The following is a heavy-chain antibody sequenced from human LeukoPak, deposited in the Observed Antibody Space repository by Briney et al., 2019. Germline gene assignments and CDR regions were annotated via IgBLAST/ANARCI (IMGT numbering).Heavy chain of an antibody. V-gene: IGHV4-34*01. D-gene: IGHD1-26*01. CDR3: ARDSGSYSANFDY. CDR1: GGSFSGYY. CDR2: TNHSGST. J-gene: IGHJ4*02. Sequence: PSETLSLTCAVYGGSFSGYYWSWIRQPPGKGLEWIGETNHSGSTNYNPSLKSRVTISVDTSKNQFSLKLSSVTAADTAVYYCARDSGSYSANFDYWGQGTLVTVSS.